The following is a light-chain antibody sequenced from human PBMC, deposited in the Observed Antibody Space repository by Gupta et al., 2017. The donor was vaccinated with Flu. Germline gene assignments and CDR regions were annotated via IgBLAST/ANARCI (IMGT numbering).Light chain of an antibody. CDR2: DAS. Sequence: IVLQHSPVSRALSPGERATLSCRPSQSVISYLVWYQQKAGQAPRLLIYDASSRATGIPDRFSGSGSGTDFTLTISSPEAEDFAVYYCQHRSHWPVTFGQGTQLEIK. CDR1: QSVISY. CDR3: QHRSHWPVT. V-gene: IGKV3-11*01. J-gene: IGKJ5*01.